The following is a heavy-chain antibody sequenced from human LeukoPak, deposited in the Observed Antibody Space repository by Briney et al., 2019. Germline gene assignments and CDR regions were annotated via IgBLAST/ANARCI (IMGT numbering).Heavy chain of an antibody. D-gene: IGHD7-27*01. CDR1: GFIFSDYS. J-gene: IGHJ4*02. CDR3: ARDNNWGFDY. Sequence: GGSLRLSCAASGFIFSDYSMNWVRQAPGKGLEWVSNIRGSANGLGSGMYYADSVKGRFTISRDDAKNSLYLQMSSLRAEDTAFYYCARDNNWGFDYWGQGALVTVSS. CDR2: IRGSANGLGSGM. V-gene: IGHV3-48*04.